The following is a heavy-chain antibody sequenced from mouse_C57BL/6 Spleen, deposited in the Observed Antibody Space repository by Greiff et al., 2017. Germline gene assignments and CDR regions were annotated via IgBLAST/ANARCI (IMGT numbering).Heavy chain of an antibody. CDR1: GYTFTDYN. V-gene: IGHV1-22*01. Sequence: VQLQQSGPELVKPGASVKMSCKASGYTFTDYNMHWVKQSHGKSLEWIGYINPNNGGTSYNQKFKGKATLTVNKSSSTAYMGLRSLTSEDSAVYYGARDLGRGYAMDYWGQGTSVTVSA. J-gene: IGHJ4*01. CDR2: INPNNGGT. D-gene: IGHD4-1*01. CDR3: ARDLGRGYAMDY.